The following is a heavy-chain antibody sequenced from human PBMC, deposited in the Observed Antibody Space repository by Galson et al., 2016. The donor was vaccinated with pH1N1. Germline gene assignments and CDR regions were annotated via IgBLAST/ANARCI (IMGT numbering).Heavy chain of an antibody. D-gene: IGHD1-26*01. CDR1: GYSFIDYY. CDR2: INPNTGTT. V-gene: IGHV1-2*02. J-gene: IGHJ4*02. CDR3: ARPPYYSGSFYEY. Sequence: SVKVSCKASGYSFIDYYIHWVRQAPGQGLEWMGWINPNTGTTNYARGFQGRVTMTRDTSISTAYIELSGLRSDDTAVYYCARPPYYSGSFYEYWGQGTLVTVSS.